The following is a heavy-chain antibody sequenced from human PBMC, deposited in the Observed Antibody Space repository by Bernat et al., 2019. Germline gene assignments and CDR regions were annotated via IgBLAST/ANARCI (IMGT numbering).Heavy chain of an antibody. Sequence: QVQLQQWGAGLLKPSETLSLTCAVYGGSFSGYYWSWIRQPPGKGLEWIGEINHSGSTNYNPSLKSRVTISVDTSKNQFSLKLSSVTAADTAVYYCARVGKGWNSVDYWGQGTLVTVSS. D-gene: IGHD1-7*01. J-gene: IGHJ4*02. CDR2: INHSGST. CDR3: ARVGKGWNSVDY. V-gene: IGHV4-34*01. CDR1: GGSFSGYY.